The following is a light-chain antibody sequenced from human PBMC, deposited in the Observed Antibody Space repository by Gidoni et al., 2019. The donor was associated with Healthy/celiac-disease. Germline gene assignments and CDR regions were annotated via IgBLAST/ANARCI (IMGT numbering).Light chain of an antibody. CDR3: MQALQTPWT. CDR1: KSLLHSNGYNC. Sequence: DILMSQSPLCLPVTPGEPSSISCSASKSLLHSNGYNCLDWYLQKPGQSPQLLIYAGSNLASGVPDRFSGSGSGTDFTLKISRVEAEDFGVYYCMQALQTPWTFGQGTKVEIK. V-gene: IGKV2-28*01. CDR2: AGS. J-gene: IGKJ1*01.